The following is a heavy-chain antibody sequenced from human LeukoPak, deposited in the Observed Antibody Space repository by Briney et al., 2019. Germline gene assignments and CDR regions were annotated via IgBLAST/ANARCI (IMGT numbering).Heavy chain of an antibody. Sequence: ASVKVSCKASGYTFTGYYMYWVRQAPGQGLEWMGWISPNSGGTKYGQKFQGRIIMTSDTSTSTAYMELSSLRSDDTAVFYCATVSVSSSSGFDYWGQGTLVTVSS. CDR1: GYTFTGYY. J-gene: IGHJ4*02. D-gene: IGHD6-6*01. CDR2: ISPNSGGT. V-gene: IGHV1-2*02. CDR3: ATVSVSSSSGFDY.